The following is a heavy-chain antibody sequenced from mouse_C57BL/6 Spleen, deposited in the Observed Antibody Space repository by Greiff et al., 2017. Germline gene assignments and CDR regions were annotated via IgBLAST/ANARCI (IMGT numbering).Heavy chain of an antibody. CDR2: IGPGSGST. CDR1: GYTFTDYY. J-gene: IGHJ3*01. Sequence: QVQLQQSGAELVKPGASVKISCKASGYTFTDYYINWVKQRPGQGLEWIGKIGPGSGSTYYNEKFKGKATLTADKSSSTAYMQRSSLTSEDSAVYFCAAHDGYYDPFAYWGQGTLVTVSA. V-gene: IGHV1-77*01. CDR3: AAHDGYYDPFAY. D-gene: IGHD2-3*01.